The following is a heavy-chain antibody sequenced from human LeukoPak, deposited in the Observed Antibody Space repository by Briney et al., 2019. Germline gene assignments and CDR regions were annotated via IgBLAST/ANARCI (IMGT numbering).Heavy chain of an antibody. CDR2: IRYDGSNK. CDR1: GFTFSSYG. Sequence: PRGSLRLSCAASGFTFSSYGMHWVRQAPGKGLEWVAFIRYDGSNKYYAGSVKGRFTISRDNSKNTLYLQMNSLRAEDTAVYYCAKDRSFAAQYYFDYWGQGTLVTVSS. CDR3: AKDRSFAAQYYFDY. J-gene: IGHJ4*02. D-gene: IGHD6-25*01. V-gene: IGHV3-30*02.